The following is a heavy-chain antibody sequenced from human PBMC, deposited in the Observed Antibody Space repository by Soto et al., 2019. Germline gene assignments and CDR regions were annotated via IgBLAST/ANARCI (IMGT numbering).Heavy chain of an antibody. CDR1: GYTFTSYA. V-gene: IGHV1-3*01. Sequence: QVQLVQSGAEVKKPGASVKVSCKASGYTFTSYAMHWVRQAPGQRLEWMGWINAGNGNTKYSQQFQGRVTITRDTSASTAYMELSSLRSEDTAVYYCAREEAAAGIMGYYYYYMDVWGKGTTVTVSS. CDR3: AREEAAAGIMGYYYYYMDV. D-gene: IGHD6-13*01. J-gene: IGHJ6*03. CDR2: INAGNGNT.